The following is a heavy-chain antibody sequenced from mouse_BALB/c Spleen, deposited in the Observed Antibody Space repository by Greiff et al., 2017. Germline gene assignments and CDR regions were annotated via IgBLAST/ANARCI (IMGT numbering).Heavy chain of an antibody. CDR2: INPGSGGT. CDR3: ARGYGNGMDY. J-gene: IGHJ4*01. CDR1: GYAFTNYL. Sequence: QVQLKESGAELVRPGTSVKVSCKASGYAFTNYLIEWVKQRPGQGLEWIGVINPGSGGTNYNEKFKGKATLTADKSSSTAYMQLSSLTSDDSAVYFCARGYGNGMDYWGQGTSVTVSS. D-gene: IGHD2-10*02. V-gene: IGHV1-54*01.